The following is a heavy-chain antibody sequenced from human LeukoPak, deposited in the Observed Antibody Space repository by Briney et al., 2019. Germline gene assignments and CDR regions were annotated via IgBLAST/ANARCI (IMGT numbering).Heavy chain of an antibody. CDR1: GDSFSSNSAA. J-gene: IGHJ2*01. CDR2: TYYRSKWYS. CDR3: ARIVPAGDWYFDL. V-gene: IGHV6-1*01. D-gene: IGHD2-2*01. Sequence: SQTLSLTCAISGDSFSSNSAAWNWIRQSPSRGLEWLGRTYYRSKWYSDYAPSVKSRITIDADTSKNQFSLQLSSVTPEDTAVYYCARIVPAGDWYFDLWGRGTLVIVSS.